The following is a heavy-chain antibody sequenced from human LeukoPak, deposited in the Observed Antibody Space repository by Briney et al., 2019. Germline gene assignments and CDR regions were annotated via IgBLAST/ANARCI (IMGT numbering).Heavy chain of an antibody. CDR3: ARLPPNWFDP. Sequence: PSETLSLTCAVSGGSISSSSYYWGWIRQPPGKGLEWIGNIYYSGSTYYNPSLKSRVTIFVDTSKNQFSLKLTSVTAADTAVYYCARLPPNWFDPWGQGTLVTVSS. CDR2: IYYSGST. J-gene: IGHJ5*02. V-gene: IGHV4-39*01. CDR1: GGSISSSSYY.